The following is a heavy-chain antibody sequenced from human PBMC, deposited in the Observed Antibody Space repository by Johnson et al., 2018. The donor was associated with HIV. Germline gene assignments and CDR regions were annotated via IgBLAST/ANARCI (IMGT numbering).Heavy chain of an antibody. CDR1: GFTFSSYW. V-gene: IGHV3-74*02. CDR2: INSDGSTT. Sequence: VKLVESGGGLVQPGGSLRLSCAASGFTFSSYWMHWVRQAPGQGLVWVSRINSDGSTTSYADSVQGRFTISRDNAKNTLYLQMNSLRAEDTAVYYCARGGYDSTTRGAFDIWGQGTMVTVSS. J-gene: IGHJ3*02. D-gene: IGHD3-22*01. CDR3: ARGGYDSTTRGAFDI.